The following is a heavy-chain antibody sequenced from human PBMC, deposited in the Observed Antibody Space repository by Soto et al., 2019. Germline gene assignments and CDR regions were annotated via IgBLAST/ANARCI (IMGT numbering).Heavy chain of an antibody. Sequence: SLRLSCAASGFTFSSYAMSWVRQAPGKGLEWVSAISGSGGSTYYADSVKGRFTISRDNSKNTLYLQMNSLRAEDTAVYYCSTVTTHRNYYFDYWGQGTLVTVSS. D-gene: IGHD4-17*01. V-gene: IGHV3-23*01. CDR1: GFTFSSYA. J-gene: IGHJ4*02. CDR3: STVTTHRNYYFDY. CDR2: ISGSGGST.